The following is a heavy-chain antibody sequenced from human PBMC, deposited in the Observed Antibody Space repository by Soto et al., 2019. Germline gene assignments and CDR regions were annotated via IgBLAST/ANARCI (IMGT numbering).Heavy chain of an antibody. Sequence: EVQLVESGGGLVQPGGSLRLSCAASGFTFSYYWMHWVRQAPGQGLVWVSRIHSDGSSTTYADSVKGRFTISRDNAKNTLYLQMNSLRDEDTAVYYCARGDKGAFDMWGQGTMVSVSS. CDR1: GFTFSYYW. V-gene: IGHV3-74*01. CDR3: ARGDKGAFDM. D-gene: IGHD2-21*02. CDR2: IHSDGSST. J-gene: IGHJ3*02.